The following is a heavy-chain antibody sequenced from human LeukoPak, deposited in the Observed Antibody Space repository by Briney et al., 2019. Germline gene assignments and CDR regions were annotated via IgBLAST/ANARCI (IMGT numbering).Heavy chain of an antibody. CDR2: VSFDGSDK. V-gene: IGHV3-30*18. D-gene: IGHD3-10*01. CDR1: GFTFSSYG. J-gene: IGHJ4*02. CDR3: AKVPMVRGIIPQNFDY. Sequence: GGSLRLSCAASGFTFSSYGMHWVRQAPGKGLEWVAVVSFDGSDKHYADSVKGRFTISRDNSKNTLYLQMNSLRGEDTAIYYCAKVPMVRGIIPQNFDYWGQGTLVTVSS.